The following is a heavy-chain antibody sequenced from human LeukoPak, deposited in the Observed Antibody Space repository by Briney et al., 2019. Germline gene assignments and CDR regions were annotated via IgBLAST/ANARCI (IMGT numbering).Heavy chain of an antibody. V-gene: IGHV4-39*07. J-gene: IGHJ4*02. CDR2: IYYSGST. D-gene: IGHD3-22*01. Sequence: SETLSLTCTVSGGSISSYYWGWIRQPPGKGLEWIGSIYYSGSTYYNPSLKSRVTISVDTSKNQFSLKLRSVTAADTAVYYCANSLYDYYDSSGYYYPYWGQGTLVTVSS. CDR1: GGSISSYY. CDR3: ANSLYDYYDSSGYYYPY.